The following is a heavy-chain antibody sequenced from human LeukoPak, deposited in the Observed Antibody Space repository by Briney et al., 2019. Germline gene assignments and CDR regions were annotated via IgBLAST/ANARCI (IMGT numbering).Heavy chain of an antibody. Sequence: PGGSLRLSCAASGFTFSSYGMDWVRQAPGKGLEWVAVISYDGSNKYYADSVKGRFTISRDNSKNTLYLQMNSLRAEDTAVYYCAKDMAVAGTSLDYWGQGTLVTVSS. D-gene: IGHD6-19*01. CDR1: GFTFSSYG. CDR2: ISYDGSNK. J-gene: IGHJ4*02. V-gene: IGHV3-30*18. CDR3: AKDMAVAGTSLDY.